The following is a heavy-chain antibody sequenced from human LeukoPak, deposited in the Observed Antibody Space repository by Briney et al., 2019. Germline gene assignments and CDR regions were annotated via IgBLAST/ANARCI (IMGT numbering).Heavy chain of an antibody. CDR3: TGTSTSGYSYGPLDY. V-gene: IGHV1-69*04. J-gene: IGHJ4*02. D-gene: IGHD5-18*01. Sequence: ASVKVSCKASGGTFSSYAISWGRQAPGQGHEWMGRIIPILGIANYAQKFQGRVTITADKSTSTAYMELSSLRSEDTAVYYCTGTSTSGYSYGPLDYWGQGTLVTVSS. CDR2: IIPILGIA. CDR1: GGTFSSYA.